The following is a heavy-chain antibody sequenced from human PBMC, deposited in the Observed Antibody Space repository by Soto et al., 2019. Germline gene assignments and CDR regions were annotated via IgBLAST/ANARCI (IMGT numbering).Heavy chain of an antibody. J-gene: IGHJ4*02. Sequence: PVGSLRLSCAASGFTFNSYGMHWVRQAPGKGLEWVALISYDGSNKYYPDSVKGRFTISRDNSKNTLNLQMNSLRAEDTAVYYCAKDRHYYDSSGAFDYWGQGTLLTVSS. V-gene: IGHV3-30*18. CDR3: AKDRHYYDSSGAFDY. CDR2: ISYDGSNK. D-gene: IGHD3-22*01. CDR1: GFTFNSYG.